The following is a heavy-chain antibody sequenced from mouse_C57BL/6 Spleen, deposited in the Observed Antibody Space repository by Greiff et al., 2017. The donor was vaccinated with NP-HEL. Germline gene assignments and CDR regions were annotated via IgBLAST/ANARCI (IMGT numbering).Heavy chain of an antibody. CDR2: ISYSGST. CDR1: GYSITSGYD. D-gene: IGHD2-10*01. J-gene: IGHJ1*03. Sequence: EVKLVESGPGMVKPSQSLSLTRTVTGYSITSGYDWHWIRHFPGNKLEWMGYISYSGSTNYNPSLKSRISITHDTSKNHFFLKLNSVTTEDTATYYCARAGPYPHWYFDVWGTGTTVTVSS. CDR3: ARAGPYPHWYFDV. V-gene: IGHV3-1*01.